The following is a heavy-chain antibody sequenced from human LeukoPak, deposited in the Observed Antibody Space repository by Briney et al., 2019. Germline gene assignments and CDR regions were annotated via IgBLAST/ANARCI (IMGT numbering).Heavy chain of an antibody. CDR3: ARDFGPYGEDDAFDI. CDR2: IYTSGST. CDR1: GGSISSSNW. J-gene: IGHJ3*02. D-gene: IGHD3-3*01. V-gene: IGHV4-4*07. Sequence: SGTLSLTCAVSGGSISSSNWWSWIRQPAGKGLEWIGRIYTSGSTNYNPSLKSRVTMSVDTSKNQFSLKLSSVTAADTAVYYCARDFGPYGEDDAFDIWGQGTMVTVSS.